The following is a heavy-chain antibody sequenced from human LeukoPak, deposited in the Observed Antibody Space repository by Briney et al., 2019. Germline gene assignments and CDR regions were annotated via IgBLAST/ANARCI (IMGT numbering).Heavy chain of an antibody. CDR2: IYYSGST. CDR3: ARSYYDFWSGYYFWFDP. J-gene: IGHJ5*02. CDR1: GGSVSSGSYY. D-gene: IGHD3-3*01. Sequence: SSQTLSLTCTVSGGSVSSGSYYWSWIRQPPGKGLEWIGYIYYSGSTNYNPSLKSRVTISVDTSKNQFSLKLSSVTAADTAVYYCARSYYDFWSGYYFWFDPWGQGTLVTVSS. V-gene: IGHV4-61*01.